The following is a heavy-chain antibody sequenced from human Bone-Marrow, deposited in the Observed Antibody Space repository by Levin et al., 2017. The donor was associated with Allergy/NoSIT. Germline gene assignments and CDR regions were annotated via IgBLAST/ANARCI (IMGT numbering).Heavy chain of an antibody. CDR3: VRDSYYYGSGDY. J-gene: IGHJ4*02. V-gene: IGHV3-74*01. CDR2: INSDGSST. Sequence: ETLSLTCAASGFTFTGYYMHWVRQAPGKGLVWVSRINSDGSSTNYADSVKGRFTISRDNAKNTLYLQMNSLRAEDTAVYFCVRDSYYYGSGDYWGQGTLVTVSS. CDR1: GFTFTGYY. D-gene: IGHD3-10*01.